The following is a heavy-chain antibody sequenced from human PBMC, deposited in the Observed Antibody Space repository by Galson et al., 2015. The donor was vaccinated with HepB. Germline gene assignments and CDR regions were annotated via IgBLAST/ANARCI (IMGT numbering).Heavy chain of an antibody. V-gene: IGHV3-21*01. CDR1: GFTFSSYS. D-gene: IGHD4-17*01. J-gene: IGHJ6*02. CDR2: ISSSSSYI. Sequence: SLRLSCAASGFTFSSYSMNWVRQAPGKGLEWVSSISSSSSYIYYADSVKGRFTISRDNAKNSLYLQMNSLRAEDTAVYYCARDRKCDYGPFCYYYYGMDVWGQGTTVTVSS. CDR3: ARDRKCDYGPFCYYYYGMDV.